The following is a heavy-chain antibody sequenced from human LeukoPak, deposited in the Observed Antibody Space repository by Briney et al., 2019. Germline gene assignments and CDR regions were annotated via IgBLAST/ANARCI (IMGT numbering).Heavy chain of an antibody. CDR3: ARGARYCSSTSCPADYYYGMDV. J-gene: IGHJ6*02. D-gene: IGHD2-2*01. Sequence: ASVKVSCKASGYTFTSYDINWVRQATGQGLEWMGWMNPNSGNTGYAQKFQGRVTMTRNTSISTAYMELSSLRSEDTAVYYCARGARYCSSTSCPADYYYGMDVWSQGTTVTVSS. CDR1: GYTFTSYD. CDR2: MNPNSGNT. V-gene: IGHV1-8*01.